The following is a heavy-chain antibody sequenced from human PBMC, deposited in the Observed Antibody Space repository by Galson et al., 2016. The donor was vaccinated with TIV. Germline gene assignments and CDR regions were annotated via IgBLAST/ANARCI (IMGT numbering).Heavy chain of an antibody. J-gene: IGHJ4*02. CDR2: INPDGSRT. CDR1: GFTFSDYW. D-gene: IGHD2-8*01. V-gene: IGHV3-74*01. Sequence: SLRLSCAASGFTFSDYWVHWVRHAPGKGLVWVSRINPDGSRTNYADSVKGRVTISRDNAKNTLYLQLNSLRVEDTAVYFCARGASQYCPTGGCAHFDNWGQGTLVTVSS. CDR3: ARGASQYCPTGGCAHFDN.